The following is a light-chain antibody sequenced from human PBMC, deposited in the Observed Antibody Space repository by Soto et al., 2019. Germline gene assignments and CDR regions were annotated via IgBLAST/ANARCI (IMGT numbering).Light chain of an antibody. CDR3: QEYSSYWT. CDR1: QSINSR. CDR2: DVS. V-gene: IGKV1-5*01. Sequence: DIQMTQSPSTLSACAGDRGTITCRASQSINSRLAWYQQEPGKAPKLLIYDVSNLESGVPSRFSGSGSGTEFTLIISSLQSDDFATYYCQEYSSYWTFGQGTKVDNK. J-gene: IGKJ1*01.